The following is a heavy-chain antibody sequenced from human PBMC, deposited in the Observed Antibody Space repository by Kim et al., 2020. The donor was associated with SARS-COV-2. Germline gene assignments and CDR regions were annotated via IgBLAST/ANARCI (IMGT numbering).Heavy chain of an antibody. CDR3: TTVPLYQLLFDF. CDR1: GFTVSNAW. Sequence: GGSLRLSCAASGFTVSNAWMSWVRQAPGKGLEWVGRIKSKTDGWTTDYAAPVKCRFTISREDSKNTRYLQMNSLKTEDTAVYYCTTVPLYQLLFDFWGQGSLVTVSS. D-gene: IGHD2-2*01. V-gene: IGHV3-15*01. J-gene: IGHJ4*02. CDR2: IKSKTDGWTT.